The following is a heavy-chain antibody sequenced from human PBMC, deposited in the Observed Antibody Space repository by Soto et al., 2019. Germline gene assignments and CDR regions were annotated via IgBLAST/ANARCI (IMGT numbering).Heavy chain of an antibody. J-gene: IGHJ4*02. Sequence: PGESLKISCNGSGYSFTNYWIGWVGQMPGKGLEWMGIIYPGDSDTRYSPSFQGQVTISADKSIITAYLQWSSLKASDTAMYYCVRRNLGDYDFDYWGQGTLVTVSS. V-gene: IGHV5-51*01. D-gene: IGHD4-17*01. CDR2: IYPGDSDT. CDR3: VRRNLGDYDFDY. CDR1: GYSFTNYW.